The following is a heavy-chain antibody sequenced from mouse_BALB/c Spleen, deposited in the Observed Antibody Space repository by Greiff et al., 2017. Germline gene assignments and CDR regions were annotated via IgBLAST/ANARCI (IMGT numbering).Heavy chain of an antibody. CDR3: VRHREMIRGYFDV. J-gene: IGHJ1*01. V-gene: IGHV10-1*02. CDR1: GFTFNTYA. Sequence: EADGGLVQPKGSLKLSCAASGFTFNTYAMNWVRQAPGKGLEWVARIRSKSNNYATYYADSVKDRFTISRDDSQSMLYLQMNNLKTEDTAMYYCVRHREMIRGYFDVWGAGTTVTVSS. D-gene: IGHD2-4*01. CDR2: IRSKSNNYAT.